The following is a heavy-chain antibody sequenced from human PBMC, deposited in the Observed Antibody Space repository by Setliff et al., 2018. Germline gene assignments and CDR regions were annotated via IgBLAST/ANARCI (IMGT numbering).Heavy chain of an antibody. V-gene: IGHV1-18*01. Sequence: GASVKVSCKASGYTFTSYGISWVRQAPGQGLECMGWISAYNGNTNYAQKLQGRVTMTTDTSTSTAYMELRSLRSDDTAVYYCATRATRSGSYPTQLNNWFDPWGQGTLVTVSS. CDR1: GYTFTSYG. J-gene: IGHJ5*02. D-gene: IGHD3-10*01. CDR2: ISAYNGNT. CDR3: ATRATRSGSYPTQLNNWFDP.